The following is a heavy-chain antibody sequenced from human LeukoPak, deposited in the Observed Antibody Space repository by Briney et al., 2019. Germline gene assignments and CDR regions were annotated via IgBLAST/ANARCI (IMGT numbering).Heavy chain of an antibody. J-gene: IGHJ4*02. Sequence: SQTLSLTCAISGDSVSSNSAAWNWHRQAPSRGLEWLGRRYYRSKWYNDYAVSVKSRITINPDTSKNQFSLQLNSVTPEDTVVYYCASSIGVAGEYFDYWGQGTLVTVSP. CDR1: GDSVSSNSAA. D-gene: IGHD6-19*01. CDR2: RYYRSKWYN. V-gene: IGHV6-1*01. CDR3: ASSIGVAGEYFDY.